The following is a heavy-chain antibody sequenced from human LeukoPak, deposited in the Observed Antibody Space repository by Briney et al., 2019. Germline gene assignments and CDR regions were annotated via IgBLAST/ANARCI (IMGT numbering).Heavy chain of an antibody. D-gene: IGHD3-22*01. CDR3: AKITMIVVVITYDPFFDY. CDR1: GFTFSSYA. J-gene: IGHJ4*02. Sequence: HSGGSLRLSCAASGFTFSSYAMSWVRQAPGEGLEWVSAISGSGGTTYHADSVKGRFTISRDNSKNTLYLQMNSLRAEDTAVYYCAKITMIVVVITYDPFFDYWGQGTLVTVSS. V-gene: IGHV3-23*01. CDR2: ISGSGGTT.